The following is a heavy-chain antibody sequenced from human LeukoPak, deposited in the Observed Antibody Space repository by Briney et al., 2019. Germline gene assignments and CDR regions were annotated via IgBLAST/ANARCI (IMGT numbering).Heavy chain of an antibody. CDR2: ISSSSSYI. Sequence: PGGSLRLSCAFTFTTYWLGWVRQPPGKGLEWVSSISSSSSYIYYADSVKGRFTISRDNAKNSLYLQMNSLRAEDTAVYYCASTLSGSYSTYDYWGQGTLVTVSS. J-gene: IGHJ4*02. V-gene: IGHV3-21*01. CDR1: TFTTYW. D-gene: IGHD1-26*01. CDR3: ASTLSGSYSTYDY.